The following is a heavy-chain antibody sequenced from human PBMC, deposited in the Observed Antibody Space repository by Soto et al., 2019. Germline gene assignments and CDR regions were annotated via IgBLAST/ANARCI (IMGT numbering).Heavy chain of an antibody. Sequence: EVQLVESGGGLVKPGGSLRLTCAASGFTFSNAWMNWVRQAPGKGLEWVGRIKSKTDGGTTDYAAPVKGRFTISRDDSKNTLYLQMNSLKTEDTAVYYCTTRELIAVVSQGPDYWGQGTLVTVSS. CDR2: IKSKTDGGTT. J-gene: IGHJ4*02. V-gene: IGHV3-15*07. D-gene: IGHD6-19*01. CDR3: TTRELIAVVSQGPDY. CDR1: GFTFSNAW.